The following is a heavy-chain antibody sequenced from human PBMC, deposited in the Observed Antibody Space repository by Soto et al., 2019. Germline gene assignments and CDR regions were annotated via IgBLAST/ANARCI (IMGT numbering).Heavy chain of an antibody. CDR2: ISSSGSTI. J-gene: IGHJ6*02. Sequence: GGSLRLSCAASGFTFSDYYMSWIRQAPGKGLEWVSYISSSGSTISYAESVKGPFTISRDNAKNSLYLQMNSLSDEDTAVYYCARDSGYEKYYYGMDVWGQGTTVTVSS. V-gene: IGHV3-11*01. D-gene: IGHD5-12*01. CDR1: GFTFSDYY. CDR3: ARDSGYEKYYYGMDV.